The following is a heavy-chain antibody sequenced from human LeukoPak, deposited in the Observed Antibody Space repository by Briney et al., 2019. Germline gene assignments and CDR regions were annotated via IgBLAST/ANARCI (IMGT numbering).Heavy chain of an antibody. J-gene: IGHJ4*02. V-gene: IGHV1-69*05. CDR1: GGTFSIYA. Sequence: ASVKVSCTASGGTFSIYAISWVRQAPGQGLEWVGGIIPLFGAANYAQKFHGRVTITTDDSTTTVFLELSSLRSEDTAVYYCARGRDDNLYPDFWGQGTRVTVSS. CDR3: ARGRDDNLYPDF. D-gene: IGHD1-20*01. CDR2: IIPLFGAA.